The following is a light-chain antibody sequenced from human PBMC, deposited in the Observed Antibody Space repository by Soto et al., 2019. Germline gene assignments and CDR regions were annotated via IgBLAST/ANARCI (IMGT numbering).Light chain of an antibody. CDR2: GAS. CDR1: QSVSSNY. Sequence: ELVLTQSPGTLSLSQGERATLSCRASQSVSSNYLAWYQQKPGQTPRLLIYGASSRATGIPDRFSGSGSGTDFTLTISILEPEDSAVYYCQQYASSPQIFGQGTKLEIK. CDR3: QQYASSPQI. V-gene: IGKV3-20*01. J-gene: IGKJ2*01.